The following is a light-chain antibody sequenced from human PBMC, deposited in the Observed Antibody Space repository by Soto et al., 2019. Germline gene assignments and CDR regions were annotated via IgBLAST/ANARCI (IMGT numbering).Light chain of an antibody. CDR3: QQYHIYSVT. Sequence: DIQMTQSPSTLSASVGDIVTITCRASQDIAGFLAWYQHKPGRAPELLIRTASSLQSGVPSRFSGSGSGTDFTLTISSLQPDDFAAYYCQQYHIYSVTFGQGTKVDIK. CDR1: QDIAGF. J-gene: IGKJ1*01. CDR2: TAS. V-gene: IGKV1-5*01.